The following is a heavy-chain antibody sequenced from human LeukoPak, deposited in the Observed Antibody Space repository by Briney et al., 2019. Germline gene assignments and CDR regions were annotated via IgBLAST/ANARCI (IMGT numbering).Heavy chain of an antibody. CDR1: AFTFSDYT. D-gene: IGHD3-9*01. V-gene: IGHV3-21*01. CDR2: FSSTGTYI. CDR3: ARDRYDVVTGYNDAFDM. Sequence: GESLRLSCAASAFTFSDYTMNWVRQAPGKGLEWVSSFSSTGTYIYYADSVKGRFTISRDNTKKSLYLHMNGLRAEDTAVYYCARDRYDVVTGYNDAFDMWGQGTLVTVSS. J-gene: IGHJ3*02.